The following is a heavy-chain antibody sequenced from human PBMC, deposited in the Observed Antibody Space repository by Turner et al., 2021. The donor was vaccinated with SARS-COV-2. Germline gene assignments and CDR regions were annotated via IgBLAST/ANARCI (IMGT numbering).Heavy chain of an antibody. V-gene: IGHV1-24*01. D-gene: IGHD3-9*01. CDR3: AKLGVTESLLIIDAFDR. CDR1: ANTLTKLA. Sequence: QVQVVQSGAEVSQPGASVKVSCKVSANTLTKLALHWVRQSPGKGLEGMGGFDFENGETMNATEFQGGLTLTADTSTNTAYMEMSSMRCEDTAIYYCAKLGVTESLLIIDAFDRWGQGTWVTVSS. CDR2: FDFENGET. J-gene: IGHJ3*01.